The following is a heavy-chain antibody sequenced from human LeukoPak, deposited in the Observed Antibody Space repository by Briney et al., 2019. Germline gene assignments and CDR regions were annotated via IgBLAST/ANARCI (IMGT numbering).Heavy chain of an antibody. Sequence: GASVKVSCKASGYTFTSYGISWVRQAPGQGLEWMGWINPNSGDTNYAQKFQGSVTMTRDTSTSTAYMEMTRLRSDDTAVYYCARGGRGAVVVVAATPPFAYWGQGTLVTVSS. CDR2: INPNSGDT. CDR3: ARGGRGAVVVVAATPPFAY. V-gene: IGHV1-2*02. CDR1: GYTFTSYG. J-gene: IGHJ4*02. D-gene: IGHD2-15*01.